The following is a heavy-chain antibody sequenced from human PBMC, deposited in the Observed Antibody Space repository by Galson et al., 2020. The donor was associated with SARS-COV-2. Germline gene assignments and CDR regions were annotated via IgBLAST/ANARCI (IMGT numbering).Heavy chain of an antibody. CDR3: VRDKEYFDSSGPGDI. Sequence: GESLKISCAASGFTFSSYAMYWVRQAPGKGLEWVALISYDGRNEYYADSVKGRFTISRDNSNNMLYVHMDGLRAEDTAVYYCVRDKEYFDSSGPGDIWGQGTMVTVSS. CDR1: GFTFSSYA. J-gene: IGHJ3*02. CDR2: ISYDGRNE. V-gene: IGHV3-30*01. D-gene: IGHD3-22*01.